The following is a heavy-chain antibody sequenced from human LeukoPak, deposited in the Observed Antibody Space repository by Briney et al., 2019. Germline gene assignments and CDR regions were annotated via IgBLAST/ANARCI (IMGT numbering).Heavy chain of an antibody. J-gene: IGHJ4*02. CDR1: GFTVSSNY. D-gene: IGHD3-9*01. V-gene: IGHV3-23*01. CDR2: ISGSGGST. CDR3: AKTGKRGYYDILTGSRLDY. Sequence: GGSLRLSCAASGFTVSSNYMSWVRQAPGKGLEWVSAISGSGGSTYYADSVKGRFTISRDNSKNTLYLQMNSLRAEDTAVYYCAKTGKRGYYDILTGSRLDYWGQGTLVTVSS.